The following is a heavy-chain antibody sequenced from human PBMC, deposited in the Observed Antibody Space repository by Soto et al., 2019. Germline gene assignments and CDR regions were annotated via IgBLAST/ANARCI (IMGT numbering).Heavy chain of an antibody. CDR3: ARTARMEVYYYGMDV. J-gene: IGHJ6*02. Sequence: GGSLRLSCAASGFTFSSYWMSWVRQAPGKGLEWVANIKQDGSEKYYVDSVKGRFTISRDNAKNSLYLQMNSLRAEDTAVYYCARTARMEVYYYGMDVWGQGTTVTVSS. V-gene: IGHV3-7*05. CDR1: GFTFSSYW. D-gene: IGHD6-6*01. CDR2: IKQDGSEK.